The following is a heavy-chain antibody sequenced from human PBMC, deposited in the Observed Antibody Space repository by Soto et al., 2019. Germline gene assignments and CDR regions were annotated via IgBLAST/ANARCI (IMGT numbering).Heavy chain of an antibody. Sequence: ASVKVSCKASGGTFSSYAISWVRQAPGQGLEWMGGIIPIFGTANYAQKFQGRVTITADESTSTAYMELSSLRSEDTAVYYCAGYYYDSSGYYFDYWGQGTLVTVSS. V-gene: IGHV1-69*13. D-gene: IGHD3-22*01. CDR3: AGYYYDSSGYYFDY. J-gene: IGHJ4*02. CDR2: IIPIFGTA. CDR1: GGTFSSYA.